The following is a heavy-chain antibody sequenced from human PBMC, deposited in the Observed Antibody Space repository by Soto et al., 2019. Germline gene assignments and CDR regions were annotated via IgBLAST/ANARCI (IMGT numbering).Heavy chain of an antibody. D-gene: IGHD4-4*01. Sequence: GGSLILSCAASGFTFSSYWMSWVRQAPGKGLEWVANIKQDGSEKYYVDSVKGRFTISRDNAKNSLYLQMNSLRAEDTAVYYCASSHDYSKFLPFDYWGQGTLVTVSS. J-gene: IGHJ4*02. CDR3: ASSHDYSKFLPFDY. V-gene: IGHV3-7*01. CDR1: GFTFSSYW. CDR2: IKQDGSEK.